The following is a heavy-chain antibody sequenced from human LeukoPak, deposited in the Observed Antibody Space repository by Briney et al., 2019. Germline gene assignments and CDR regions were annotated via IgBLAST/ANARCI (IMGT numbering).Heavy chain of an antibody. J-gene: IGHJ4*02. CDR3: AREGYSSGSYYLDY. CDR1: GFTFSSYW. CDR2: ISSDESST. Sequence: RGSLRLSCAASGFTFSSYWMHWVRQAPGKGLVWVSRISSDESSTIYAESVKGRFTISRDNAKNTLYLQMNSLRAEDTAVYYCAREGYSSGSYYLDYWGQGTLVTVSS. D-gene: IGHD1-26*01. V-gene: IGHV3-74*01.